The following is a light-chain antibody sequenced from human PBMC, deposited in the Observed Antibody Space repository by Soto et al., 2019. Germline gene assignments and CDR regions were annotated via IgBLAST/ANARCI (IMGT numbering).Light chain of an antibody. Sequence: DIQITQSPFSLSASVGDRVTITCRASQSISSFLNWYQQKPGKAPRLLIYAASSLQSGVPSRFSASGSGTDFTLTISSLQPEDFATYYCQQSYSTPETFGQGTKVEIK. CDR2: AAS. CDR3: QQSYSTPET. V-gene: IGKV1-39*01. J-gene: IGKJ1*01. CDR1: QSISSF.